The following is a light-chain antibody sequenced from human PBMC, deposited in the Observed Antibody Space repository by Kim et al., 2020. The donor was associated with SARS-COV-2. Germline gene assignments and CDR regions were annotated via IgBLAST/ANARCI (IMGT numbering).Light chain of an antibody. J-gene: IGKJ2*01. Sequence: DTPMTQSPSSLSASVGDRVTITCRASQSIDRYLNWYQQKPGEAPKLLIYAASTLQNGVPSRFSGSGSGTDFTLTINSLQPEDFATYYCQQSHGDVHYTFGQGTKLEI. CDR2: AAS. CDR1: QSIDRY. V-gene: IGKV1-39*01. CDR3: QQSHGDVHYT.